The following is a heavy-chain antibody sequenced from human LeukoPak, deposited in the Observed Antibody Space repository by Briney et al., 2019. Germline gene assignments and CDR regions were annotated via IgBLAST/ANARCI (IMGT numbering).Heavy chain of an antibody. Sequence: VASVKVSCKASGGTFSSYAISWVRQAPGRGLEWMGGIIPIFGTANYAQKFQGRVTITADESTSTAYMELSSLRSEDTAVYYCARGVVVPAATPIYYYYYMDVWGKGTTVTVSS. CDR1: GGTFSSYA. D-gene: IGHD2-2*01. J-gene: IGHJ6*03. CDR2: IIPIFGTA. CDR3: ARGVVVPAATPIYYYYYMDV. V-gene: IGHV1-69*13.